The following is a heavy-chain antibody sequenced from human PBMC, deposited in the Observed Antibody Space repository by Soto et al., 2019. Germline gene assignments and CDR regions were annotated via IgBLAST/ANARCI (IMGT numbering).Heavy chain of an antibody. V-gene: IGHV3-23*01. Sequence: EVQLLESGGGLVQPGGSLRLSCAASGFTFSSYAMSWVRQAPGTGLQWVSAISGSGGSTYYADSVKGRFTISRDTSKNTLYLQMNSRRAEGTAGYYCAKDTNTYYDFWSGYYTPHYYYGMDVWGQGTTVTVSS. CDR3: AKDTNTYYDFWSGYYTPHYYYGMDV. CDR1: GFTFSSYA. D-gene: IGHD3-3*01. CDR2: ISGSGGST. J-gene: IGHJ6*02.